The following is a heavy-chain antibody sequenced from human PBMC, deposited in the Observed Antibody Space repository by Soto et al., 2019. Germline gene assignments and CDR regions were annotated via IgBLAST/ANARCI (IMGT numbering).Heavy chain of an antibody. V-gene: IGHV3-23*01. CDR3: AKVVNCSSTSCYVYYYYYYMDV. D-gene: IGHD2-2*01. CDR1: GFTFSSYA. Sequence: PGGSLRLSCAASGFTFSSYAMSWVRQAPGKGQERVSAISGSGGSTYYAESVKGRFTISRDNSKNTLYLQMNSLRAEDTAVYYCAKVVNCSSTSCYVYYYYYYMDVWGKGTTVTVSS. J-gene: IGHJ6*03. CDR2: ISGSGGST.